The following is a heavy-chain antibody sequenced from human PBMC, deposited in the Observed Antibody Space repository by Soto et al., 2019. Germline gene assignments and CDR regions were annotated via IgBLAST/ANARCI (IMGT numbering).Heavy chain of an antibody. V-gene: IGHV1-8*01. J-gene: IGHJ4*02. CDR2: MNPNSGNT. D-gene: IGHD2-15*01. CDR1: GYTFTSYD. CDR3: ARASKGYCSGGSCYSY. Sequence: QVPLVQSGAEVKKPGASVKVSCKASGYTFTSYDINWVRQATGQGLEWMGWMNPNSGNTGYAQKFQGRVTMTRNTSISTAYMELSSLRSEDTAVYYCARASKGYCSGGSCYSYWGQGTLVTVSS.